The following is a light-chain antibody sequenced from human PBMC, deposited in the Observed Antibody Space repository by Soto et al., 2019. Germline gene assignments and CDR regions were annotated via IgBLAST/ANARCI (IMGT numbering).Light chain of an antibody. Sequence: DIQMTQSPSSLSASVGDRVTITCQARQDISNYLNWYQQKPGKAPKLLIYDASNLETGVPSRFSGSGSGTDFNFTISSLQPEDIATYYCQQYDNLPLTFGGGTKVEIK. CDR2: DAS. J-gene: IGKJ4*01. CDR1: QDISNY. CDR3: QQYDNLPLT. V-gene: IGKV1-33*01.